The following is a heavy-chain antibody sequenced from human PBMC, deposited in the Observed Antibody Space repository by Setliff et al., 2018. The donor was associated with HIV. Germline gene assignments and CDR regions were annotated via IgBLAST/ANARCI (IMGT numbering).Heavy chain of an antibody. CDR1: GGTFSSYA. CDR3: ARAPNKYGDYVDWYFDL. D-gene: IGHD4-17*01. Sequence: RASVKVSCKASGGTFSSYAISWVRQAPGQGLEWMGGIIPIFGTANYAQKFQGRVTITADESTSTAYMELSSLRSEDTAVYYCARAPNKYGDYVDWYFDLWVPETLLVTVSS. J-gene: IGHJ2*01. CDR2: IIPIFGTA. V-gene: IGHV1-69*13.